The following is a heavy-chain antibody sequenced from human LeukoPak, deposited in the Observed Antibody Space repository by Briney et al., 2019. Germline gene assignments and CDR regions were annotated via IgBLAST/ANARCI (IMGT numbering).Heavy chain of an antibody. Sequence: GGSLRLSCAASGSTFSSYHINWVRQAPGKGLEWVSSISSNSDYIYYADSVKGRFTISRDNAKNSLYLQMNSLRAEDTAVYYCARGLCGGDCYDYWGQGTLVTVSS. D-gene: IGHD2-21*01. J-gene: IGHJ4*02. CDR3: ARGLCGGDCYDY. CDR1: GSTFSSYH. CDR2: ISSNSDYI. V-gene: IGHV3-21*01.